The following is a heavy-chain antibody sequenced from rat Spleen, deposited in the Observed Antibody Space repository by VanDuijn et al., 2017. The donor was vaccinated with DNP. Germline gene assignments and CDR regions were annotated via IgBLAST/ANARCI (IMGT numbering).Heavy chain of an antibody. J-gene: IGHJ3*01. V-gene: IGHV2-32*01. CDR3: ARWEGINAY. CDR1: GFSLTDYH. CDR2: VWISGTT. D-gene: IGHD1-11*01. Sequence: QVQMKETGPGLVQTTQTLSVTCTVSGFSLTDYHVHWVRQPSGKGLEWMGVVWISGTTHYSSIFKSRLSISRDTSTSQVFLKLNSLQTEDTAMYFCARWEGINAYWGQGTLVTVSS.